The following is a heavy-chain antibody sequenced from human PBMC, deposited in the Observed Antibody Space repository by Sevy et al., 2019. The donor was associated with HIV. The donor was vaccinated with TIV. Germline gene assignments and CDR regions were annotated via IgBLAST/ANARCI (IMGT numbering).Heavy chain of an antibody. CDR3: TTISLWAAVGKGAQDYYYYYGMDV. Sequence: GGSLRLSCTASGFTFGDYAMSWFRQAPGKGLEWVGFIRSKAYGGTTEYAASVKGRFTISRDDSKSIAYLQMNSLKTEDTAVYYCTTISLWAAVGKGAQDYYYYYGMDVWGQGTTVTVSS. V-gene: IGHV3-49*03. J-gene: IGHJ6*02. CDR1: GFTFGDYA. D-gene: IGHD6-13*01. CDR2: IRSKAYGGTT.